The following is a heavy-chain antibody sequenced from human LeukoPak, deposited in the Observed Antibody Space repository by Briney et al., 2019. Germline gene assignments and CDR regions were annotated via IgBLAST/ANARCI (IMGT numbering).Heavy chain of an antibody. CDR1: GGSLTNYY. V-gene: IGHV4-59*01. J-gene: IGHJ4*02. Sequence: SETLSLTCTVSGGSLTNYYWSWGRQSPEGGLEWMGFIYYSGRTYYNPSLKGRATISVDTSKNQFSLSLNSVTAADTAVYYCVRESDWLFDHWGQGTLVTVSS. CDR2: IYYSGRT. CDR3: VRESDWLFDH. D-gene: IGHD3-9*01.